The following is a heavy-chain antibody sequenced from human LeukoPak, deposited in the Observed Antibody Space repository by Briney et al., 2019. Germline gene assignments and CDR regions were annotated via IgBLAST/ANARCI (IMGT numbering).Heavy chain of an antibody. J-gene: IGHJ4*02. CDR3: ARGGGSHSNKGAFDY. D-gene: IGHD3-10*01. CDR2: ISVNGGST. Sequence: PGGSLRLSCAASGFTFSNYAMHWVRQAPGKGLEYVSAISVNGGSTYYASSVKDRFTISRDNSKNTLYLQMGSLRAEDMAVYYCARGGGSHSNKGAFDYWGQGTLVTVSS. CDR1: GFTFSNYA. V-gene: IGHV3-64*01.